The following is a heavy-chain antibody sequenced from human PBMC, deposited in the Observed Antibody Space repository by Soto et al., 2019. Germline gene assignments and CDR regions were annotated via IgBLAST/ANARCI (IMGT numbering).Heavy chain of an antibody. V-gene: IGHV3-23*01. CDR3: AKDNVVPAAMFRWFDP. Sequence: GGSLRLSCAASGFTFSSYAMSWVRQAPGKGLEWVSAISGSGGSTYYADSVKGRFTISRDNSKNTLYLQMNSLRAEDTAVYYCAKDNVVPAAMFRWFDPWGQGTLVTVSS. CDR1: GFTFSSYA. D-gene: IGHD2-2*01. J-gene: IGHJ5*02. CDR2: ISGSGGST.